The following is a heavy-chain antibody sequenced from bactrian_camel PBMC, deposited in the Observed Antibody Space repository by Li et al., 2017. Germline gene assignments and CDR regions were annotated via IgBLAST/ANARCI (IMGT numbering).Heavy chain of an antibody. CDR1: GFTSSTYA. J-gene: IGHJ4*01. CDR3: AASGLYSCGGNWRFVTPGQFAG. D-gene: IGHD8*01. CDR2: TNSYDSST. V-gene: IGHV3S40*01. Sequence: VQLVESGGGLVQPGGSLRLSCAASGFTSSTYALNWVRQAPGKGLEWVSLTNSYDSSTYYRDSVKGRFTISRDNTKSTVYLQLNSLKPEDTAMYYCAASGLYSCGGNWRFVTPGQFAGWGQGTQVTVS.